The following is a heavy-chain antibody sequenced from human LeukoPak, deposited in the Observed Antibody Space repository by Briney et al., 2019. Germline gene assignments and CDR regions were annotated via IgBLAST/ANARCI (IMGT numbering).Heavy chain of an antibody. V-gene: IGHV3-30*02. CDR1: GFTFSSYG. D-gene: IGHD3-3*01. CDR3: AKVLDYDFWSGLQSGMDV. J-gene: IGHJ6*04. CDR2: IRYDGSNK. Sequence: PGGSLRLSCAASGFTFSSYGMHWVRQAPGKGLEWVAFIRYDGSNKYYADSVKGRFTISRDNSKNTLYLQMNSLRAEDTAVYYCAKVLDYDFWSGLQSGMDVWGKGTTVTVSS.